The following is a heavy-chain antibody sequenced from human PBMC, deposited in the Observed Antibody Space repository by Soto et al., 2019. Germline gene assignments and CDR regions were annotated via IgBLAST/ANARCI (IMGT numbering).Heavy chain of an antibody. Sequence: QVQLVQSGAEVKKPGSSVKVSCKASGGTFSTSTFTWVRQAPGQGLEWMGRTIPILDVADYAQDFQGRVTLTADKSTSTAYMELTSLTSKDTAVYYCARDSPLGSTYSGYDAIDSWGQGTLVTVSS. CDR1: GGTFSTST. D-gene: IGHD5-12*01. J-gene: IGHJ4*02. CDR3: ARDSPLGSTYSGYDAIDS. CDR2: TIPILDVA. V-gene: IGHV1-69*08.